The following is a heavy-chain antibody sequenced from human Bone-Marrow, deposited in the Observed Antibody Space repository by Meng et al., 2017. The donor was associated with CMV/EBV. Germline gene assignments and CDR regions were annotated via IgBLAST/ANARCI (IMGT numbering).Heavy chain of an antibody. D-gene: IGHD3-22*01. CDR1: GYTFTSYG. Sequence: ASVKVSCKASGYTFTSYGISWVRQAPGQGLEWMGWISAYNGNTNYAQKPQGRVTMTTDTSTSTAYMELRSLRSDDTAVYYCARREEGEVVGYYDYWGQGTLVTVSS. V-gene: IGHV1-18*01. J-gene: IGHJ4*02. CDR3: ARREEGEVVGYYDY. CDR2: ISAYNGNT.